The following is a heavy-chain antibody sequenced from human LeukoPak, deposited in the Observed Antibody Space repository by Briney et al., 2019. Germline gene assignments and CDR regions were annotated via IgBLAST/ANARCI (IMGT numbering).Heavy chain of an antibody. CDR2: INDIGST. CDR3: ARGSITMVRGVTA. Sequence: SETLSLTCTVSRGSIRGYFWSWLRQPPGKGLEGIGYINDIGSTNYSPSLTSRVTISLDTSKNQFSLKLRSVTAADTAVYYCARGSITMVRGVTAWGQGTLVTVSS. J-gene: IGHJ5*02. CDR1: RGSIRGYF. D-gene: IGHD3-10*01. V-gene: IGHV4-59*01.